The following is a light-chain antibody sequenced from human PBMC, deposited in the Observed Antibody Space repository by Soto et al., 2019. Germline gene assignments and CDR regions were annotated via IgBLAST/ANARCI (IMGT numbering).Light chain of an antibody. CDR1: SNDVGGYNY. V-gene: IGLV2-14*01. Sequence: QSALTQPASVSGSPGQSITISCTGTSNDVGGYNYISWYQQHPGKAPKLMIYEVSNRPSGVSNRFSGSKSGNTASLTISGLQAEDEADYYCDSYTSSSTWGFGGGTKLTVL. CDR3: DSYTSSSTWG. J-gene: IGLJ3*02. CDR2: EVS.